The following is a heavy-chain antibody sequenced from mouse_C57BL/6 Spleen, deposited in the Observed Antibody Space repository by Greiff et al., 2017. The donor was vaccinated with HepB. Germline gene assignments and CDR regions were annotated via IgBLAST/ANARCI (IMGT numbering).Heavy chain of an antibody. V-gene: IGHV1-54*01. D-gene: IGHD1-1*01. CDR1: GYAFTNYL. CDR3: ACRYYGSSYAMDY. J-gene: IGHJ4*01. Sequence: QVQLQQSGAELVRPGTSVKVSCKASGYAFTNYLIEWVKQRPGQGLEWIGVINPGSGGTNYNEKFKGKATLTADKSSSTAYMQLSSLTSEDSAVYFCACRYYGSSYAMDYWGQGTSVTVSS. CDR2: INPGSGGT.